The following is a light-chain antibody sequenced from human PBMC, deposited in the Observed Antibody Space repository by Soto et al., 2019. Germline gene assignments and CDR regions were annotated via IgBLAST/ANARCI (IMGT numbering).Light chain of an antibody. CDR3: QQSYSTPPIFT. V-gene: IGKV1-39*01. J-gene: IGKJ3*01. CDR2: AAS. CDR1: QSIRSY. Sequence: DIQMTQSPSSLSASVGDRVTITCRASQSIRSYLNWYQQKPGKAPKLLIYAASSLQSGVPSRFSGSGSGTDFTLTLSSLQPEDFETYYCQQSYSTPPIFTFGPGTKVDIK.